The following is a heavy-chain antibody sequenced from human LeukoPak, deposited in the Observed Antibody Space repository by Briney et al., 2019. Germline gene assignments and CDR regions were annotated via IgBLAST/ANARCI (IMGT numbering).Heavy chain of an antibody. CDR3: ASSTYRKYYYYYGMDV. CDR1: GGSISSSSSY. V-gene: IGHV4-39*01. J-gene: IGHJ6*02. D-gene: IGHD4-11*01. CDR2: IFYSGAT. Sequence: PSETLSLTCTVSGGSISSSSSYWGWIRQPPGKGLEWIGNIFYSGATYYDPSLKSRVTISLDTSKNQFSLKLSSVTAADTAVYYCASSTYRKYYYYYGMDVWGQGTTVTVSS.